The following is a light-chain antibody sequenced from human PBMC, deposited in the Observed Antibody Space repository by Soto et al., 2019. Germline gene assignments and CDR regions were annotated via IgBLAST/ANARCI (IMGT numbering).Light chain of an antibody. J-gene: IGKJ4*01. CDR3: QKYNSAPSLT. CDR2: AAS. Sequence: DIQMTQSPSSLSASVGDRVTITCRASQGISNYLAWYQQKPGKVSKLLIYAASTLHSGVPSRFSGSESGTDFTLTLSSLQPEDVATYYCQKYNSAPSLTFGGGPKVEVK. V-gene: IGKV1-27*01. CDR1: QGISNY.